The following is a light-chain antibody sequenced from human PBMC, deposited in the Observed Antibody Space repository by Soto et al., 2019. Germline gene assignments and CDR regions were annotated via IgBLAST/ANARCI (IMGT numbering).Light chain of an antibody. CDR2: GAS. J-gene: IGKJ1*01. CDR1: QSLSSSY. CDR3: QQRGGSPPTWT. V-gene: IGKV3-20*01. Sequence: EIVLTHSPGTLSLSPCERATLSSSASQSLSSSYLVWYQQKPGQAPRLLIYGASKRATGIPDRFSGSGSGTDFTLTISRLEPEDFAVYYCQQRGGSPPTWTFGQGTKVDI.